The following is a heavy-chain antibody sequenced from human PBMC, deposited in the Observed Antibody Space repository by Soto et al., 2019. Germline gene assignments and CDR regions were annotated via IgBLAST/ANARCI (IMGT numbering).Heavy chain of an antibody. CDR3: ANRYYDGSGYLHDY. CDR1: GGSISNYY. V-gene: IGHV4-59*01. Sequence: TSETLSLTCTVSGGSISNYYWSWIRQPPGKGLEWIGYIYYSANTNYNPSLKSRVAVSVGTSKNQFSLRLSSVTAADTAVYYCANRYYDGSGYLHDYWGQGSLVTVSS. CDR2: IYYSANT. J-gene: IGHJ4*02. D-gene: IGHD3-22*01.